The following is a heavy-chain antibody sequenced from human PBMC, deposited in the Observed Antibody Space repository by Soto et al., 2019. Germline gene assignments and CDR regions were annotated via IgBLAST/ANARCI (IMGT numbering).Heavy chain of an antibody. V-gene: IGHV3-30*18. CDR3: AKDSGSGGYDSSGYWVY. CDR1: GFTFSSYG. CDR2: ISYDGSNK. J-gene: IGHJ4*02. Sequence: QVQLVESGGGVVQPGRSLRLSCAASGFTFSSYGMHWVRQAPGKGLEWVAVISYDGSNKYYADSVKGRFTISRDNSKNTLYLQMNSLRAEDTAVYYCAKDSGSGGYDSSGYWVYWGQGTLVTVSS. D-gene: IGHD3-22*01.